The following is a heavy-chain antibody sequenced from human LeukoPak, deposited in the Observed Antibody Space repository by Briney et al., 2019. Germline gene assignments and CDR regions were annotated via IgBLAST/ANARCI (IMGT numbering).Heavy chain of an antibody. V-gene: IGHV3-66*01. J-gene: IGHJ4*02. Sequence: GGSLRLSCAASGFTVSSKYMNWVRQAPGKGLEWVSVIYSGGSTYYADSVKGRFIISRDNSKNTLYLQMNSLRAEDTAVYYCARDGDPTGYFDYWGQGTLVTVSS. CDR3: ARDGDPTGYFDY. CDR2: IYSGGST. CDR1: GFTVSSKY. D-gene: IGHD4-17*01.